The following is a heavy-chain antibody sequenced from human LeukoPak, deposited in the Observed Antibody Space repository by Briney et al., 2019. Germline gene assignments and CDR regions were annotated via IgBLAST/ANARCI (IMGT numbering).Heavy chain of an antibody. CDR1: GFTFTYAW. J-gene: IGHJ4*02. CDR2: IKSETDGGTT. CDR3: TISGSHIDY. V-gene: IGHV3-15*01. Sequence: GGSLRLSCAAPGFTFTYAWMSWVRQAPGKGREWVGRIKSETDGGTTAYGPPVKGRFTISRDDSKKTLFLQINTLKTEDTAIYYCTISGSHIDYWGQGTLVTVSS. D-gene: IGHD1-26*01.